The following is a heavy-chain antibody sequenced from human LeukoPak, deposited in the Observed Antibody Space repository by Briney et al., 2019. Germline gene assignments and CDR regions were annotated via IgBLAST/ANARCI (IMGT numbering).Heavy chain of an antibody. Sequence: GRSLRLSCAASGFTFNNYAMHWVRQAPGKGPEWVAVISHDESNKYYGDSVKGRFTISRDNSKNTLYLQMNSLRAEDTAVFYCAKAGYSSGWRNFDYWGQGTLVTVSS. CDR2: ISHDESNK. J-gene: IGHJ4*02. CDR3: AKAGYSSGWRNFDY. CDR1: GFTFNNYA. D-gene: IGHD6-19*01. V-gene: IGHV3-30-3*01.